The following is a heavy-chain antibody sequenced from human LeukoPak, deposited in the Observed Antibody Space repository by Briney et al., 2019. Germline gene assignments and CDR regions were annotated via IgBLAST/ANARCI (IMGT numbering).Heavy chain of an antibody. D-gene: IGHD3-16*01. CDR2: INSDGSTT. Sequence: GGSLRLSCAASGFSFSSSWMHWVRQAPGTGLVWVSRINSDGSTTNYADSVKGRFTISRDNAMSTLYLQMNSLRAEDTAVYYCARDFGPYGMDVWGQGATVTVSS. V-gene: IGHV3-74*01. CDR1: GFSFSSSW. CDR3: ARDFGPYGMDV. J-gene: IGHJ6*02.